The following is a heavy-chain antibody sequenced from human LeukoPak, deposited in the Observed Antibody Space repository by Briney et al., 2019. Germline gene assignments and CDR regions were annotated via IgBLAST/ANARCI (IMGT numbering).Heavy chain of an antibody. D-gene: IGHD6-13*01. V-gene: IGHV3-11*01. J-gene: IGHJ6*02. CDR2: ISSSGSTI. Sequence: GGSLRLSCAASGFTFSDYYMSWIRQAPGKGLEWVSYISSSGSTIYYADSVKGRFTISGDNAKNSLYLQMNSLRAEDTAVYYCARDRIAAHYYYYYYGMDVWGQGTTVTVSS. CDR1: GFTFSDYY. CDR3: ARDRIAAHYYYYYYGMDV.